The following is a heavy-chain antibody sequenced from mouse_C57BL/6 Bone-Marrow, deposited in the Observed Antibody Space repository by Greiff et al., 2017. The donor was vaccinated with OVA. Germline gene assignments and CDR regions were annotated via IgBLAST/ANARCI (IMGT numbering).Heavy chain of an antibody. J-gene: IGHJ2*01. CDR3: ARYYYGSSYFDD. CDR1: GYSFTGYF. V-gene: IGHV1-20*01. D-gene: IGHD1-1*01. CDR2: INPYNGDT. Sequence: VQLKESGPELVKPGDSVKISCKASGYSFTGYFMNWVMQSHGKSLEWIGRINPYNGDTYYNQKFKGKATLTVDKSSSTAHMELRSLTSEDSAVYYCARYYYGSSYFDDWGQGTTLTVSS.